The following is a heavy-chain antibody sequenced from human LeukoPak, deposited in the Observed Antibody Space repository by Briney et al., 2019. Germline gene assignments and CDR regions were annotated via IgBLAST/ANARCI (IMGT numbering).Heavy chain of an antibody. CDR1: GFSFSSYS. CDR2: ISGSSSYT. Sequence: GGSLRLSCEASGFSFSSYSMNWVRQAPGRGLEWVSSISGSSSYTYYADSVKGRFTISRDNSKNTLYLQMNSLRAEDTAVYYCAKDLSGPNDWGQGTLVTVSS. D-gene: IGHD3-3*01. V-gene: IGHV3-21*01. CDR3: AKDLSGPND. J-gene: IGHJ4*02.